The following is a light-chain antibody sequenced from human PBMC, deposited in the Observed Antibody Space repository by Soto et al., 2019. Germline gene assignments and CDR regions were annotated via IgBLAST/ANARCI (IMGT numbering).Light chain of an antibody. J-gene: IGLJ2*01. CDR1: AGAVTRDNH. V-gene: IGLV7-43*01. Sequence: QAVVTQEPSLTVSPGGTVTLICASSAGAVTRDNHPNWFQQKPGQPPRALIYTTVNRHSWTPARFSGSLLGDKAALTLLDVRPEDEAEYYCLLYYDGAQVFGGGTKVTVL. CDR3: LLYYDGAQV. CDR2: TTV.